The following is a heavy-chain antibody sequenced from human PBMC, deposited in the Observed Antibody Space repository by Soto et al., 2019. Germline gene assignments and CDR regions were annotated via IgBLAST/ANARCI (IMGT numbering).Heavy chain of an antibody. J-gene: IGHJ5*02. CDR2: INHSGST. D-gene: IGHD1-26*01. CDR3: ARGVSGSYYGRGNWFDP. CDR1: GGSFSGYY. Sequence: QVQLQQWGAGLLKPSETLSLTCAVYGGSFSGYYWSWIRQPPGKGLEWIGEINHSGSTNYNPSLKSRVTISVDTSKNQFSLKLSSVTAADTAVYYCARGVSGSYYGRGNWFDPWGQGTLVTVSS. V-gene: IGHV4-34*01.